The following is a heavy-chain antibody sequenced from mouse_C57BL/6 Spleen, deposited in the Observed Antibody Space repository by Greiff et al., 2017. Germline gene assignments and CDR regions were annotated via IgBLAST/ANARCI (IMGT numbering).Heavy chain of an antibody. Sequence: QVQLQQSGAELVKPGASVKISCKASGYTFTDYYINWVKQRPGQGLEWIGKIGPGSGSTYYNEKFKGKATLTAAKSSSTAYMQLSSLTSEDSAVYVCAIIRLYYGNHLDYWGQGTTLTVSS. V-gene: IGHV1-77*01. J-gene: IGHJ2*01. CDR1: GYTFTDYY. D-gene: IGHD2-1*01. CDR2: IGPGSGST. CDR3: AIIRLYYGNHLDY.